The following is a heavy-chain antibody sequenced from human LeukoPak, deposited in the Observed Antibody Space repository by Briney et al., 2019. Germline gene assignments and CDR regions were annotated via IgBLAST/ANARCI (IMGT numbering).Heavy chain of an antibody. CDR3: ATGSKQLAFDY. Sequence: SETLSLTCTVSGGSISSSSYYWGWLRQPPGKGLEWIGSIYYSRSTYYNPSLRSRVTISVDTTKNQFSLKLSSVTAADTAVYYCATGSKQLAFDYWGQGTLVTVSS. CDR2: IYYSRST. CDR1: GGSISSSSYY. D-gene: IGHD6-6*01. V-gene: IGHV4-39*07. J-gene: IGHJ4*02.